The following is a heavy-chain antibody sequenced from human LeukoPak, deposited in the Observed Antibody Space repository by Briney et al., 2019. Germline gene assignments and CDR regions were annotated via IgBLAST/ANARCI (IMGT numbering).Heavy chain of an antibody. Sequence: GESLKISCKGSGYSFTSYWIGWVRQMPGKGLEWMGIIYPGDSDTRYSPSFQGQVTISADKSISTAYLQWSSLKASDTAMYYCARRGSGWYLSSNNWFDPWGQGTLVTVSS. CDR2: IYPGDSDT. CDR1: GYSFTSYW. J-gene: IGHJ5*02. CDR3: ARRGSGWYLSSNNWFDP. D-gene: IGHD6-19*01. V-gene: IGHV5-51*01.